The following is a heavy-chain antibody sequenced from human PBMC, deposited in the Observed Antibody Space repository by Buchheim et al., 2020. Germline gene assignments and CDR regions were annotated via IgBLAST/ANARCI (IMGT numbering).Heavy chain of an antibody. CDR2: INRDGSEK. CDR1: GFTFSDYW. D-gene: IGHD1-26*01. CDR3: AREGREQPIDY. V-gene: IGHV3-7*01. Sequence: EVQLVESGGGLVQPGGSLRLSCAASGFTFSDYWMTWVRQAPGKGLEWVANINRDGSEKNYVDSVKGRFTISRGNAKISMNLQMNSLRAEDTAVYYCAREGREQPIDYWGQGTL. J-gene: IGHJ4*02.